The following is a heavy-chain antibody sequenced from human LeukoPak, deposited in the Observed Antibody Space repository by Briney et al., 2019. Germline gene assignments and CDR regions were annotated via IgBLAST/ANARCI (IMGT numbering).Heavy chain of an antibody. CDR2: VFYSGNT. V-gene: IGHV4-59*13. CDR3: ARGLPGRDAFDV. Sequence: SETLSLTCTVSGGSISSFYWNWIRQPPGKGLEWVGYVFYSGNTNYNPSLRSRVTISEDTSKNQFSLNLNSLTAADTAVYYCARGLPGRDAFDVWGQGTVVTVSS. J-gene: IGHJ3*01. D-gene: IGHD3-16*01. CDR1: GGSISSFY.